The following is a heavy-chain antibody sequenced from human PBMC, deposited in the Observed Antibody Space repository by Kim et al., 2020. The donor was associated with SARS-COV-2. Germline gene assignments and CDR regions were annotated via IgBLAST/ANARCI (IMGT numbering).Heavy chain of an antibody. J-gene: IGHJ4*02. CDR2: IYYSGNT. Sequence: SETLSLTCPVSGGSVSSGSYFWSWIRQPPGKGLEWIGYIYYSGNTNYNPSLKSRVTMSVDTSKNQFSLKLRSVTAADTAVYYCARAPNDFWSGYPYYFDYCGQRTLVTGSS. D-gene: IGHD3-3*01. V-gene: IGHV4-61*01. CDR1: GGSVSSGSYF. CDR3: ARAPNDFWSGYPYYFDY.